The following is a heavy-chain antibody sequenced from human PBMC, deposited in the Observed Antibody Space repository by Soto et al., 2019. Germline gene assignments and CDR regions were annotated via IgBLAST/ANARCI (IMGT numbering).Heavy chain of an antibody. V-gene: IGHV3-48*03. Sequence: EVQLVESGGALVQPGGSLRLSCAGSGFTFSFYEMSWVRQAPGKALEWVSYISSGGSTMYYADSVKGRFTISRDNAKNSLYLQMNSLRAEDTAVYYCARDGYGDPYFYYGMDVWGQGTTVTVSS. D-gene: IGHD4-17*01. CDR3: ARDGYGDPYFYYGMDV. CDR1: GFTFSFYE. J-gene: IGHJ6*02. CDR2: ISSGGSTM.